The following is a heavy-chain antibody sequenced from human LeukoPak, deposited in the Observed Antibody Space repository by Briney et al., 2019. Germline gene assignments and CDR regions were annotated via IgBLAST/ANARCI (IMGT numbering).Heavy chain of an antibody. J-gene: IGHJ4*02. CDR1: RYTFTRYA. V-gene: IGHV1-3*01. Sequence: ASVKVSCKASRYTFTRYARHWVRQAPGQRLDWMGWMNAGNGNTKYSQKFQGRVTITRDTSASTAYMELSSLRSEDTAVYYCARSYITIFGVVKYYFDYWGQGTLVTVSS. D-gene: IGHD3-3*01. CDR3: ARSYITIFGVVKYYFDY. CDR2: MNAGNGNT.